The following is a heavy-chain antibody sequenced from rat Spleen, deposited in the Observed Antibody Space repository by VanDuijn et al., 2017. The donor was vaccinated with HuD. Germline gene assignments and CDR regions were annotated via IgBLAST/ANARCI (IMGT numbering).Heavy chain of an antibody. CDR3: VRHSQKYYGYSYFDY. D-gene: IGHD1-7*01. Sequence: EVQLVESAGGLVQPGGSLTFSCAASGFTFSDYAMAWVRQAPREGLEWVATIIYDGSGIYYRDSVKGRFTISRDNAQSTLYLQMVSLRSEDTATDYVVRHSQKYYGYSYFDYWGQGVMVTVSS. V-gene: IGHV5-17*01. J-gene: IGHJ2*01. CDR1: GFTFSDYA. CDR2: IIYDGSGI.